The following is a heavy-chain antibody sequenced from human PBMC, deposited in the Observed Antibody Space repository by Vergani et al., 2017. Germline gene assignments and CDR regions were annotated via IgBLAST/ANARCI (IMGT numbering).Heavy chain of an antibody. V-gene: IGHV3-23*01. J-gene: IGHJ4*02. Sequence: EVQLLESGGGLVQPGGSLRLTCAASEFTFSNYAMNWVRQAPGKGLEWVSGISGSGVSAYYTDSVKGRFTISRDNSKNTLYLQMNSLRAEDTAVYYCAKDPTDIVVVPAAIVYGWGQGTLVTVSS. CDR2: ISGSGVSA. CDR1: EFTFSNYA. CDR3: AKDPTDIVVVPAAIVYG. D-gene: IGHD2-2*01.